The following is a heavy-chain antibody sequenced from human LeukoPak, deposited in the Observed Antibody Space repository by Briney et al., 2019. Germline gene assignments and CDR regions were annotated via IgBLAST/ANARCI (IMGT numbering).Heavy chain of an antibody. D-gene: IGHD4-17*01. CDR1: GFTFSNYW. V-gene: IGHV3-74*01. Sequence: GGSLRLSCAASGFTFSNYWMHWVRQAPGKGLVWVSRINSDGSSTTSADSVKGRFTISRDNAKNTLYLQMNSLRAEDTAVYYCAKGGATVIDHWGQGTLVTVSS. CDR2: INSDGSST. CDR3: AKGGATVIDH. J-gene: IGHJ1*01.